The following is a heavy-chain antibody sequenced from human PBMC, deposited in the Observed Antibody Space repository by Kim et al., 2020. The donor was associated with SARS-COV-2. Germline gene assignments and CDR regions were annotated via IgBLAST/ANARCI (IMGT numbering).Heavy chain of an antibody. CDR3: ARARGVGLRGGDAFDI. CDR2: SSHGGTI. CDR1: GFLFSSYE. J-gene: IGHJ3*02. Sequence: GGSLRLSCAASGFLFSSYEMNWVRQAPGKGLEWVLYSSHGGTIYYADSVKGRFTISRDRAKNSLSLQMNSLRAEDTAVYYCARARGVGLRGGDAFDIWGQGTMVTVSS. V-gene: IGHV3-48*03. D-gene: IGHD3-10*01.